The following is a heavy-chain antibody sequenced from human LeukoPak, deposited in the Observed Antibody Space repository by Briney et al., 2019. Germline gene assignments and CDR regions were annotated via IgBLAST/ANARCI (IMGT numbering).Heavy chain of an antibody. CDR1: GFTFNTYA. CDR3: AKAPAASCIGSNCYHFDW. D-gene: IGHD2-15*01. J-gene: IGHJ4*02. CDR2: ISASDPGT. Sequence: GGSLRLSCAASGFTFNTYAMSWVRQAPRKRLEWVSAISASDPGTYYADSVKGRFTISRDNSKNTLFLQMNSLRAEDTAVYYCAKAPAASCIGSNCYHFDWWGQGTLVTVSS. V-gene: IGHV3-23*01.